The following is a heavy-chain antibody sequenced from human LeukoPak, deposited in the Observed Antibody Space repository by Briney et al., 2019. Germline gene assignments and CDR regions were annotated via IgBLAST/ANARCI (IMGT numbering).Heavy chain of an antibody. D-gene: IGHD2-2*01. CDR3: AKAPDIVVVPARFDY. V-gene: IGHV3-23*01. CDR2: ISGSGGST. J-gene: IGHJ4*02. Sequence: GGSLRLSCAASGFTFSSYAMSWVRQARGKGLEWVSAISGSGGSTYYADSVKGRFTISRDNSKNTLYLQMNSLRAEDTAVYYCAKAPDIVVVPARFDYWGQGTLVTVSS. CDR1: GFTFSSYA.